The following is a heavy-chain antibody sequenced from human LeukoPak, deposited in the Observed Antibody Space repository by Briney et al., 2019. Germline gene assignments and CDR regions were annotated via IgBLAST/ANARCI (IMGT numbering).Heavy chain of an antibody. D-gene: IGHD6-13*01. CDR3: ARSVAAAAGTGSAPGSFDI. Sequence: SETLSLTCAVYGGSFSGYYWSWIRQPPGKGLEWIGEINHSGSTNYNPSLKSRVTISVDTSKNQFSLKLSSVTAADTAVYYCARSVAAAAGTGSAPGSFDIWGQGRMVTVSS. CDR1: GGSFSGYY. CDR2: INHSGST. V-gene: IGHV4-34*01. J-gene: IGHJ3*02.